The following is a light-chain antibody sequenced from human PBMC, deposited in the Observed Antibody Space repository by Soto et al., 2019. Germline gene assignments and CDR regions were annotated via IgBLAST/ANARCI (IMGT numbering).Light chain of an antibody. CDR2: DAS. CDR3: QRRSNWTPYT. V-gene: IGKV3-11*01. Sequence: EVVLTQSPATLSLSPGETATLSCRASQSLSDSLAWYQHKPGQAPRLLIYDASNRATGVPARFSGSGSGTDFTLTISSLEPEDFAVYYCQRRSNWTPYTFGQGTKVDIK. J-gene: IGKJ2*01. CDR1: QSLSDS.